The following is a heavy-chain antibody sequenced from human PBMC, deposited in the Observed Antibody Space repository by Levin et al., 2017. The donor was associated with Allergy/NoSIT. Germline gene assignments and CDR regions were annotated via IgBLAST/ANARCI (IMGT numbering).Heavy chain of an antibody. J-gene: IGHJ4*02. CDR1: GASISSGGYS. Sequence: SSQTLSLTCAVSGASISSGGYSWSWIRQPPGKGLEWIGYVYHGGSTYYNPSLKSRLAISVDRSKNQFSLKLTSVTGADTAVYFCARTTDYGSGSLFDFWGQGRLVTVSS. CDR3: ARTTDYGSGSLFDF. V-gene: IGHV4-30-2*01. CDR2: VYHGGST. D-gene: IGHD3-10*01.